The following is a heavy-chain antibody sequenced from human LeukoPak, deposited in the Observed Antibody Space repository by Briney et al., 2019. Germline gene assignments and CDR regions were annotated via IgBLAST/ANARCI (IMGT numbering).Heavy chain of an antibody. CDR3: AKDYYDSSGYLFDY. CDR1: GFTFSSYA. V-gene: IGHV3-30-3*01. D-gene: IGHD3-22*01. J-gene: IGHJ4*02. CDR2: ISYDGSNK. Sequence: GGSLRLSCAASGFTFSSYATHWVRQAPGKGLEWVAVISYDGSNKYYADSVRGRFTISRDNSKNTLYLQMNSLRAEDTAVYYCAKDYYDSSGYLFDYWGQGTLVTVSS.